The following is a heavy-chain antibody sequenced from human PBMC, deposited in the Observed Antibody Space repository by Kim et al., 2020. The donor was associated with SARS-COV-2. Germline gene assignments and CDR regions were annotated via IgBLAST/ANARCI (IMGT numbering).Heavy chain of an antibody. J-gene: IGHJ6*02. Sequence: GGSLRLSCAASGFTFSSYWMHWVCQAPGKGLVWVSRINSDGSSTTYAESVKGRFTISRENDKNTLYLQLNSMRAEDTAVYYCARGNYHGMDVWGQWT. CDR1: GFTFSSYW. CDR3: ARGNYHGMDV. V-gene: IGHV3-74*01. CDR2: INSDGSST.